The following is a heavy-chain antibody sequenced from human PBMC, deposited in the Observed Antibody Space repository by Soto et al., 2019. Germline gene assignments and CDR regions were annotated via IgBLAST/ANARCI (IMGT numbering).Heavy chain of an antibody. CDR3: ARGVSMVRGVIAPGMDV. J-gene: IGHJ6*02. V-gene: IGHV1-2*04. CDR1: GYTXSGYY. Sequence: AXSXKVSCKASGYTXSGYYMDWVRQAPGQGLEWMGWINPNSGAKNYAQKFQGWVTMTRYTSISTAHMEVSRLRSYDTSVYYCARGVSMVRGVIAPGMDVWGQGTTGTVSS. D-gene: IGHD3-10*01. CDR2: INPNSGAK.